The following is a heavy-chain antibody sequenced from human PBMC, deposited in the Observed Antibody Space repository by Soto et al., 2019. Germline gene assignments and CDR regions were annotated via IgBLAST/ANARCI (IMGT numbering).Heavy chain of an antibody. J-gene: IGHJ3*01. Sequence: QLQLVQSVGEVKTPGASVKVSCTTSGYTFTSHGISWVRQAPGQGLEWMCWISTYNGKTAYAQKFQGRVTMTADTRTSTVYMEVRSLRSDDTAVYYCARLLTEGATYREDAFDLWGQGTQVTVSS. CDR3: ARLLTEGATYREDAFDL. D-gene: IGHD1-26*01. V-gene: IGHV1-18*01. CDR2: ISTYNGKT. CDR1: GYTFTSHG.